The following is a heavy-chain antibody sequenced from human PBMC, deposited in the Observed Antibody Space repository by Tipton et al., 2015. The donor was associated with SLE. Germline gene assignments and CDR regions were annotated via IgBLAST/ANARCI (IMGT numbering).Heavy chain of an antibody. CDR1: GSMFTNDA. Sequence: SLRLSCVVSGSMFTNDAVDWVRQAPGKGLEWVAFIRSDGSYKSYADSVKGRFTISIDTSKNTVSLQMNSLTSEDTAVYYCARGRSHCFDSWGQGTLVTVSS. J-gene: IGHJ4*02. V-gene: IGHV3-30*14. CDR3: ARGRSHCFDS. CDR2: IRSDGSYK.